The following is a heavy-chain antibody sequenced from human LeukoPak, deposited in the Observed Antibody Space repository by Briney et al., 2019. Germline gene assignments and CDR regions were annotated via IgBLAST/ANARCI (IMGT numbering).Heavy chain of an antibody. Sequence: PGGSLRLSCAASGFTFSSYWMSWVRQAPGKGLEWVANIKQDGSEKYYVDSVKGRFTISRDNSKNTLYLQMNSLRAEDTAVYYCAKDSNQCTVADYWGQGTLVTVSS. V-gene: IGHV3-7*01. CDR3: AKDSNQCTVADY. CDR2: IKQDGSEK. D-gene: IGHD4-23*01. CDR1: GFTFSSYW. J-gene: IGHJ4*02.